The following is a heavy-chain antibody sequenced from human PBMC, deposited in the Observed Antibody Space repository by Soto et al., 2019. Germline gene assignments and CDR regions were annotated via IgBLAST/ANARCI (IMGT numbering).Heavy chain of an antibody. Sequence: GGSLRLSCAASGFTFSSYAMSWVRQAPGKGLEWVSRINRDGSSTSYADSVKGRFTISRDNAKNTLYLQMNSLRAEDTAVYYCARAIRTSTLNWFDPWGKGTLVIVSS. V-gene: IGHV3-74*01. J-gene: IGHJ5*02. D-gene: IGHD1-7*01. CDR2: INRDGSST. CDR1: GFTFSSYA. CDR3: ARAIRTSTLNWFDP.